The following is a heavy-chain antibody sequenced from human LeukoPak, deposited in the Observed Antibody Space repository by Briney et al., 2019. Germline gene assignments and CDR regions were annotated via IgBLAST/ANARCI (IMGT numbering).Heavy chain of an antibody. Sequence: GGSLRLSCSASGFTFRSYALHWVRQAPGKGLAYVSAISSNGGSTYYADSVKGRFTISRDNSKNTLYLQMSSLRAEDTAVYYCVKDILGSYSSGDGDYWGQGTLVTVSS. CDR2: ISSNGGST. D-gene: IGHD6-19*01. CDR1: GFTFRSYA. CDR3: VKDILGSYSSGDGDY. J-gene: IGHJ4*02. V-gene: IGHV3-64D*06.